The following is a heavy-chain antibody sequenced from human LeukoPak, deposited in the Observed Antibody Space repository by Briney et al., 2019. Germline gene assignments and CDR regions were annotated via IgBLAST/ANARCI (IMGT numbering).Heavy chain of an antibody. CDR1: GGTFSSYA. CDR3: ARGVASYYDSSGPKGYYMDV. J-gene: IGHJ6*03. D-gene: IGHD3-22*01. V-gene: IGHV1-69*05. CDR2: IIPIFGTT. Sequence: ASVKVSCKASGGTFSSYAISWVRQAPGQGLEWMGGIIPIFGTTNYAQKFQGRVTITTDESTSTASLELSSLRSEDTAVYYCARGVASYYDSSGPKGYYMDVWGKGTTVTVSS.